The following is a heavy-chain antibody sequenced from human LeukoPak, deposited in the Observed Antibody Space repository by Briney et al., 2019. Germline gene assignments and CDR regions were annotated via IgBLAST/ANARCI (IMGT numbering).Heavy chain of an antibody. CDR3: ASHPTNFDAFDI. CDR2: LYYSGST. V-gene: IGHV4-34*01. Sequence: PSETLSLTCAVYGGSFSGYYWSWIRQSPGKGLHWIGSLYYSGSTYYDPSLKSRVTISRDTSKNQFSLKLSSVTAADTAVYFCASHPTNFDAFDIWGQGTMVTVSS. CDR1: GGSFSGYY. D-gene: IGHD5-24*01. J-gene: IGHJ3*02.